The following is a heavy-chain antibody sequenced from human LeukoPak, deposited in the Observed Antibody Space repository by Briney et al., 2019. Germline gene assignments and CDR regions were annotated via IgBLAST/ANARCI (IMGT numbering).Heavy chain of an antibody. CDR1: GGSINNYY. J-gene: IGHJ4*02. Sequence: PSETLSLTCTVSGGSINNYYWSWIRQPAGKGLEWIGLIYTSGSTNYNPSLKGRVTMSVDTSKNQFSLKLSSVTAADTAVYYCARDRYYYDSTGYSIFDYWGQGTLVTVSS. D-gene: IGHD3-22*01. V-gene: IGHV4-4*07. CDR2: IYTSGST. CDR3: ARDRYYYDSTGYSIFDY.